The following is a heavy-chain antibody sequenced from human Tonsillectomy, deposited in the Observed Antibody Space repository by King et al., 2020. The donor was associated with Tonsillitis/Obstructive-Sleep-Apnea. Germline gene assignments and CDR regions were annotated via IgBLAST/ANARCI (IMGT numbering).Heavy chain of an antibody. CDR1: GFTFSSYA. D-gene: IGHD6-19*01. Sequence: VQLVQSGGGVVQPGRSLRLSCAASGFTFSSYAMHWVRQAPGKGLEWVAGISYDGSNKYYADSVKGRFTISRDNSKNTLYLQMNSLRAEDTAVYYCATARSSGWYPTGYFDYWGQGTLVTVSS. CDR2: ISYDGSNK. J-gene: IGHJ4*02. CDR3: ATARSSGWYPTGYFDY. V-gene: IGHV3-30*01.